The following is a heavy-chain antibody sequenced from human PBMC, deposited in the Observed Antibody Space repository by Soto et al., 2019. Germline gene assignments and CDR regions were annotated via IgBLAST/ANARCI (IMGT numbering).Heavy chain of an antibody. D-gene: IGHD2-2*02. Sequence: QVQLQESGPGLVKPSQTLSLTCTVSGGSISSGDYYWSWIRQPPGKGLEWIGYIYYSGSTYYNPSLKSRVTISVDTSKNQFSLKLSSVTAADTAVYYCARGPSRVVVPAAIPDYFDYWGQGTLVTVSS. J-gene: IGHJ4*02. V-gene: IGHV4-30-4*01. CDR3: ARGPSRVVVPAAIPDYFDY. CDR2: IYYSGST. CDR1: GGSISSGDYY.